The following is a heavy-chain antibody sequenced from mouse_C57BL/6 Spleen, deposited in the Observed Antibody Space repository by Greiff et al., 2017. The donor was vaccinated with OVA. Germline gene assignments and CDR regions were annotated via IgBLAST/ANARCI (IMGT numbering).Heavy chain of an antibody. J-gene: IGHJ1*03. CDR1: GYSITSGYY. CDR3: ARAGDYVVWYFDV. Sequence: VQLKESGPGLVKPSQSLSLTCSVTGYSITSGYYWNWIRQFPGNKLEWMGYISYDGSNNYNPSLKNRISITRDTSKNQFFLKLNSVTTEDTATYYCARAGDYVVWYFDVWGTGTTVTVSS. V-gene: IGHV3-6*01. CDR2: ISYDGSN. D-gene: IGHD2-4*01.